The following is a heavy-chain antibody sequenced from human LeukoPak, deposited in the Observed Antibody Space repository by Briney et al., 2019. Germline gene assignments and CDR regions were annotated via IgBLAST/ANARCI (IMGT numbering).Heavy chain of an antibody. V-gene: IGHV6-1*01. Sequence: SQTLSLTCAISGDSVSNNIAAWNWIRQSPSRGLEWLGRTYYRSKWYIDYAVSAKSRIIINADTSKNQFSLQLNSVTPEDTAVYYCARGRLWAFDMWGPGTMVTVSS. D-gene: IGHD2-21*01. CDR3: ARGRLWAFDM. CDR1: GDSVSNNIAA. CDR2: TYYRSKWYI. J-gene: IGHJ3*02.